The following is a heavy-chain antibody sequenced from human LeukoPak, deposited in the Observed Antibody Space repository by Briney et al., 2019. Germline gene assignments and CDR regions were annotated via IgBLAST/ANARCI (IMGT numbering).Heavy chain of an antibody. V-gene: IGHV3-48*01. Sequence: GGSLRLSCAASGFTFSSYSMNWVRQAPGKGLEWVSYISSSSSTIYYADSVKGRFTISRDNAKNSLYLQMNSLRAEDTAVYYCAREHQAYSNYDAIDYWGQGSLVTVSS. CDR1: GFTFSSYS. CDR2: ISSSSSTI. D-gene: IGHD4-11*01. J-gene: IGHJ4*02. CDR3: AREHQAYSNYDAIDY.